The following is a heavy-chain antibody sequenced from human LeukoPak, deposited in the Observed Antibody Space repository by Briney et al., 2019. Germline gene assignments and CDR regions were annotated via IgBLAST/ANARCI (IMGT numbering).Heavy chain of an antibody. CDR1: GFTFDDYA. Sequence: GGSLRLSCAASGFTFDDYAMHWVRQATGKGLEWVSGISWNSGSIGYADSVKGRFTISRDNAKNSLYLQMNSLRAEDTALYYCARTRGLAGAGTSDYFDYWGQGTLVTVSS. CDR2: ISWNSGSI. J-gene: IGHJ4*02. V-gene: IGHV3-9*01. D-gene: IGHD6-13*01. CDR3: ARTRGLAGAGTSDYFDY.